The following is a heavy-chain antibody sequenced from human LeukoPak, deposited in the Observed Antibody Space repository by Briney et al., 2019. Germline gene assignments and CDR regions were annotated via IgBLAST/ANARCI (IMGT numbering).Heavy chain of an antibody. CDR1: GGSISSYY. D-gene: IGHD7-27*01. Sequence: PSETLSLTCTVSGGSISSYYWSWIRQPAGKGLEWIGRIYTSGSTNYNPSLKSRVTTSVDTSKNQFSLKLSSVTAADTAVYYCARGTGDYYYYYMDVWGKGTTVTVSS. J-gene: IGHJ6*03. V-gene: IGHV4-4*07. CDR3: ARGTGDYYYYYMDV. CDR2: IYTSGST.